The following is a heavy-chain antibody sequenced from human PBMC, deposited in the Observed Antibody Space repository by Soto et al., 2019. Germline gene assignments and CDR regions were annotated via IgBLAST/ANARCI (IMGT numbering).Heavy chain of an antibody. CDR1: GYTFTSYY. J-gene: IGHJ3*02. CDR2: INPSGGST. V-gene: IGHV1-46*01. CDR3: ARGSSGWYQIDAFDI. D-gene: IGHD6-19*01. Sequence: GASVKVSCKASGYTFTSYYMHWVRQAPGQGLEWMGIINPSGGSTNYAQKLQGRVTMTTDTSTSTAYMELRSLRSDDTAVYYCARGSSGWYQIDAFDIWGQGTMVTVSS.